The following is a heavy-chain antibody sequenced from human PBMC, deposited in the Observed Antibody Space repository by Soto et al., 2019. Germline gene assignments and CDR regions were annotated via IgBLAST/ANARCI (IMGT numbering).Heavy chain of an antibody. J-gene: IGHJ5*02. CDR1: GFTFSDFG. V-gene: IGHV3-33*01. D-gene: IGHD1-20*01. Sequence: QVQLVESGGGVIQPGRALRLSCKASGFTFSDFGMHWVRQATGKGLEWVSAIWYDGSYQYYADPVRGRCTTSRDNSNNTLFLQMNSLRVEVTAGYYCARDRLITYGAKIAPDHWGQGALVIVSS. CDR2: IWYDGSYQ. CDR3: ARDRLITYGAKIAPDH.